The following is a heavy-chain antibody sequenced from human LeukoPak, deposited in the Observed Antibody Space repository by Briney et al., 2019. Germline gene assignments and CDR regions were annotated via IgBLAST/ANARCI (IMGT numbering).Heavy chain of an antibody. Sequence: GGSLRLSCAASGFTFSSYGMHWVRQAPGKGLEWVAVIRYDGSNKYYADSVKGRFTISRNNSKNPLYLQMNSLKTENTAVYYCTPGPYYYGSGSYPYYFDYWGQGTLVTVSS. J-gene: IGHJ4*02. CDR3: TPGPYYYGSGSYPYYFDY. CDR1: GFTFSSYG. CDR2: IRYDGSNK. D-gene: IGHD3-10*01. V-gene: IGHV3-30*02.